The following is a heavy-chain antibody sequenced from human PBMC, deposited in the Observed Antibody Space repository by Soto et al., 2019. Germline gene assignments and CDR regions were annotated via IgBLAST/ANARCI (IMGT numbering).Heavy chain of an antibody. D-gene: IGHD3-3*02. V-gene: IGHV4-61*01. Sequence: PSETLSLTCTVSGGSVRSGIYYWSCFRQPPGKKLEWIGYVHNSGSTNYNPSLKSRVTVSVDTSKNQFSLKLTSVTAADTAVYYCARDSPLSERSFDYWGQGTLVTVSS. CDR2: VHNSGST. J-gene: IGHJ4*02. CDR3: ARDSPLSERSFDY. CDR1: GGSVRSGIYY.